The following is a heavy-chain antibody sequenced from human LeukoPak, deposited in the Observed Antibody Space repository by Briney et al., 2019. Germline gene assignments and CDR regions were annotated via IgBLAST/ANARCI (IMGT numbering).Heavy chain of an antibody. Sequence: SGTLSLTCAVSGGSISSSNWWSWVRQPPGKGLEWIGEIYHSGSTNYNPSLKSRVTISVDKSKNQFSLKLSSVTAADTAVYYCARSGGYCTNGVCYTTSFDYWGQGTLVTVSS. CDR1: GGSISSSNW. V-gene: IGHV4-4*02. J-gene: IGHJ4*02. CDR2: IYHSGST. D-gene: IGHD2-8*01. CDR3: ARSGGYCTNGVCYTTSFDY.